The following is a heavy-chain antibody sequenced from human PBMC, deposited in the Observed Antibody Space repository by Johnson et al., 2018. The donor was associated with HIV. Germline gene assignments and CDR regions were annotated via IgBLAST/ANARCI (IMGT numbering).Heavy chain of an antibody. CDR2: ISSSGSTK. Sequence: QVQLVESGGGLVKPGGSLRISCAASGFTFSDHYMSWIRQAPGKGLEWVSYISSSGSTKYYTDSLKGRCTISRDNAKNSLYLQMNSLRVEDTAFYYCVRRDSGSLSFDLWGQGTMVTVSS. V-gene: IGHV3-11*01. CDR1: GFTFSDHY. J-gene: IGHJ3*01. D-gene: IGHD1-26*01. CDR3: VRRDSGSLSFDL.